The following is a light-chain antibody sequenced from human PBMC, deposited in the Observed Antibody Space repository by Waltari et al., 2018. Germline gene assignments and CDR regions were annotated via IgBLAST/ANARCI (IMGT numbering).Light chain of an antibody. CDR1: STDLASYNL. CDR3: CSYTGSSTSYG. J-gene: IGLJ1*01. Sequence: QSALSQPASVSGSPGPSLTITCTGASTDLASYNLVAWYQHHPNRAPKLIIYEATKRPSGISHRFSGAKSGATASLRISGLQADDEVDYYCCSYTGSSTSYGCGGGTKVTVL. V-gene: IGLV2-23*01. CDR2: EAT.